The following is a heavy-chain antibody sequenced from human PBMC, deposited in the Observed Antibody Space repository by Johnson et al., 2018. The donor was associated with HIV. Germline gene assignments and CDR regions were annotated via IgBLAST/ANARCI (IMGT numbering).Heavy chain of an antibody. D-gene: IGHD1-26*01. CDR1: GFTFSSYG. V-gene: IGHV3-23*04. Sequence: VQLVESGGGVFQPGGSLRLSCAASGFTFSSYGMHWVRQAPGKGLEWVSAISGSGGSTYYADSVKGRFTISRDNSKNTLYLQMNSLKTEDTAVYYCAREPEGWAFDIWGQGTMVTVSS. CDR3: AREPEGWAFDI. J-gene: IGHJ3*02. CDR2: ISGSGGST.